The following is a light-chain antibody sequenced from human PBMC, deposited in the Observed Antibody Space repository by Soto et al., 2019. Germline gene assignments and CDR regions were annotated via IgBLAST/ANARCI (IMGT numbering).Light chain of an antibody. CDR1: ASDVGGYNY. CDR3: CSYTSRTTYV. Sequence: QSVLTQPASVSVSPGQSITVSWTGTASDVGGYNYVSWYQQHPGKAPKLMIHAVSNRPSGISSRFSGSKSGNTASLTISGLQSEDEADYFCCSYTSRTTYVFGTGTKVTVL. J-gene: IGLJ1*01. V-gene: IGLV2-14*01. CDR2: AVS.